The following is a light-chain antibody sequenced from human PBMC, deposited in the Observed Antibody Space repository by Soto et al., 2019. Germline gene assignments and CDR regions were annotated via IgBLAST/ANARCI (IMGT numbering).Light chain of an antibody. CDR3: QQYTNGPPIT. CDR1: QSVGSN. Sequence: RLPTPSPATLPVTPGERATLSCRASQSVGSNLAWFQQKPGQAPRLLIYGSSTRATGVPARFSGSGSGADFTLTISNLQSEDFAVYYCQQYTNGPPITFRQGTRR. J-gene: IGKJ5*01. CDR2: GSS. V-gene: IGKV3-15*01.